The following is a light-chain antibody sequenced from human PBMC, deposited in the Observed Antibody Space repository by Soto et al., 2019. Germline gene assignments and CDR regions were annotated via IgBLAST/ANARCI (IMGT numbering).Light chain of an antibody. CDR2: AAS. CDR1: QTISNY. V-gene: IGKV1-39*01. J-gene: IGKJ1*01. CDR3: QQSYSTPPT. Sequence: DIQMTQSPSSLSASMGDRVTITCRASQTISNYLNWYQQQPGKAPKALIYAASNLQHGVPSRFSGSGSGADFTLTITSLQPEDFATYYCQQSYSTPPTFGQGTKVDIK.